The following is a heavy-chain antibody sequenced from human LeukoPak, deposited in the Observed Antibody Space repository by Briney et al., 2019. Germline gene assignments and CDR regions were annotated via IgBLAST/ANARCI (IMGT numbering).Heavy chain of an antibody. J-gene: IGHJ4*02. CDR1: GFTFDDYA. Sequence: GGSLRLSCAASGFTFDDYAMHWVRQAPGKGLEWVSGISWNSGSIGYADSAKGRFTISRDNAKNSLYLQMNSLRAEDTALYYCAKGSDFGVVITRFDYWGQGTLVTVSS. D-gene: IGHD3-3*01. CDR3: AKGSDFGVVITRFDY. CDR2: ISWNSGSI. V-gene: IGHV3-9*01.